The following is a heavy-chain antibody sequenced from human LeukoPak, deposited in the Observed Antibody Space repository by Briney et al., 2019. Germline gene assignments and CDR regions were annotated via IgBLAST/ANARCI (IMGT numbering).Heavy chain of an antibody. J-gene: IGHJ6*02. D-gene: IGHD2-2*01. CDR1: GGSISSSSYY. V-gene: IGHV4-39*01. Sequence: PSETLSLTCTVSGGSISSSSYYWGWIRQPPGKGLEWIGSIYYSGSTYYNPSLKSRVTISVDTSKNQFSLKLSSVTAADTAVYYCARLGDCSSTSCYRDYYYYYGMDVWGRGTTVTVSS. CDR3: ARLGDCSSTSCYRDYYYYYGMDV. CDR2: IYYSGST.